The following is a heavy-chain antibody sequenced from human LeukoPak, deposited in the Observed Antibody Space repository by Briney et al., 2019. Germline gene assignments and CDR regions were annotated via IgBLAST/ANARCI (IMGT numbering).Heavy chain of an antibody. Sequence: PGGSLRLSCAASGFTFDDYGMSWVRQAPGEGLEWVSGINWNGGSTGYADSVKGRFTISRDNAKNSLYLQMNSLRAEDTAVYYCARYFTYYYDSSGYLFDYWGQGTLVTVSS. V-gene: IGHV3-20*04. J-gene: IGHJ4*02. CDR1: GFTFDDYG. CDR3: ARYFTYYYDSSGYLFDY. D-gene: IGHD3-22*01. CDR2: INWNGGST.